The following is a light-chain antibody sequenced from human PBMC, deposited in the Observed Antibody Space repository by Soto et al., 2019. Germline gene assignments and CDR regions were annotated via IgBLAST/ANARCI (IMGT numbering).Light chain of an antibody. CDR1: QNIGRT. J-gene: IGKJ4*01. V-gene: IGKV1-39*01. CDR2: TVS. Sequence: EIQMTQSPSSLCTCVGERVTITCRASQNIGRTFSWYQQNPGKAPHLLIYTVSNLQTPVPLRFSGRGSATDFTLTISALYPEDFATYYCQQCYSIPRTVAGGTNVDTK. CDR3: QQCYSIPRT.